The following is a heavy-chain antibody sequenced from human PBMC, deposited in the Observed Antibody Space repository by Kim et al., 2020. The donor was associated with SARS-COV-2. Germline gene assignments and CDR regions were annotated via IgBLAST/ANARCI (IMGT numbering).Heavy chain of an antibody. CDR1: GYTFTNYG. CDR2: INTHTGNP. V-gene: IGHV7-4-1*02. Sequence: ASVKVSCKASGYTFTNYGINWVRQAPGHGLEWMGWINTHTGNPSYAQGFTGRFVFSLDTSVSTAYLQISDLKAEDAAIYYCARVGLFVSETTWFDPWGQG. J-gene: IGHJ5*02. CDR3: ARVGLFVSETTWFDP. D-gene: IGHD2-21*01.